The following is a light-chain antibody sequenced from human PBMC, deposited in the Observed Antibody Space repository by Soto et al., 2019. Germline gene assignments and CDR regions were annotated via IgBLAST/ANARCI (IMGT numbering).Light chain of an antibody. CDR3: SSYAGSNTPVV. J-gene: IGLJ2*01. Sequence: QSALTQPPSAAGSPGQSVTISCTGTSSDFGGYNYVSWYQQHPGKAPKLMIYEVSKRPSGVPDRFSGSKSGNTASLTVSGLQAEDEADYYCSSYAGSNTPVVFGGGTKLTVL. CDR1: SSDFGGYNY. CDR2: EVS. V-gene: IGLV2-8*01.